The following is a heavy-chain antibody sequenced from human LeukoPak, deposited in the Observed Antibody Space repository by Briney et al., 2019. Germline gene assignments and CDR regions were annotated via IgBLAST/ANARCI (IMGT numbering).Heavy chain of an antibody. CDR2: ISSSGSTI. V-gene: IGHV3-11*01. D-gene: IGHD2-15*01. J-gene: IGHJ4*02. CDR3: ARAEGYCSGGSCYSDPYHFDY. CDR1: GFTFSDYY. Sequence: GGSLRLSCAASGFTFSDYYMSWIRQAPGKGLEWVSYISSSGSTIYYADSVKSRFTISRDNAKNSLYLQMNSLRAEDTAVYYCARAEGYCSGGSCYSDPYHFDYWGQGTLVTVSS.